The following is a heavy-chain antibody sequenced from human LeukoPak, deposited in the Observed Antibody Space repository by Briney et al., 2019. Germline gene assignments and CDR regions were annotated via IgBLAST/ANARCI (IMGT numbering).Heavy chain of an antibody. CDR3: AREDSSSWYRESDY. Sequence: GASVKVSCKASGYTFTGYYMHWVRQATGQGLEWMGWMNPNSGNTGYAQKFQGRVTMTRNTSISTAYMELSSLRSEDTAVYYCAREDSSSWYRESDYWGQGTLVTVSS. D-gene: IGHD6-13*01. CDR1: GYTFTGYY. J-gene: IGHJ4*02. CDR2: MNPNSGNT. V-gene: IGHV1-8*02.